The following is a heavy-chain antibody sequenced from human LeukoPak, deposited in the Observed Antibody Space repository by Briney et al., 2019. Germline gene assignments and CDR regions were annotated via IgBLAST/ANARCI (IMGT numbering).Heavy chain of an antibody. V-gene: IGHV5-51*01. Sequence: ESLKISCKGSEYSSTSYWIGCVRQMPGKSLEWMGIIYPGDSDTRYSASFQGQVTISSDKSISTAYLQWSSLKASDTATYYCPRRGGTPNWFDPWGQGTLVTVSS. CDR1: EYSSTSYW. CDR2: IYPGDSDT. J-gene: IGHJ5*02. CDR3: PRRGGTPNWFDP. D-gene: IGHD3-10*01.